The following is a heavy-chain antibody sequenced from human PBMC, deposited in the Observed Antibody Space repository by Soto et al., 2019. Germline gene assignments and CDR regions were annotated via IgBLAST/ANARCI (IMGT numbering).Heavy chain of an antibody. D-gene: IGHD3-9*01. CDR1: GFTFSSYG. CDR3: ARDGRYFDWLLSWDY. V-gene: IGHV3-33*01. Sequence: GGSLRLSCAASGFTFSSYGMHWVRQAPGKGLEWVAVIWYDGSNKYYADSVKGRFTISRDNSKNTLYLQMNSLRAEDTAVYYCARDGRYFDWLLSWDYWGQGTLVTVSS. CDR2: IWYDGSNK. J-gene: IGHJ4*02.